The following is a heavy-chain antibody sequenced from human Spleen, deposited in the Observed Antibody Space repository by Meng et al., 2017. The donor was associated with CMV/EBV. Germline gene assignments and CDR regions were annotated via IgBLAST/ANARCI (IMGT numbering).Heavy chain of an antibody. J-gene: IGHJ4*02. D-gene: IGHD3-22*01. CDR2: IYYSGTT. V-gene: IGHV4-39*07. CDR3: ARGHSTGYFRFDY. CDR1: GGSISSSNYY. Sequence: SETLSLTCSVSGGSISSSNYYWGWIRQPPGKGLEYIGSIYYSGTTYYNPSLKSRVIMSVVTSKNQFSLKLSHVTAADTAVYYCARGHSTGYFRFDYWGQGTLVTVSS.